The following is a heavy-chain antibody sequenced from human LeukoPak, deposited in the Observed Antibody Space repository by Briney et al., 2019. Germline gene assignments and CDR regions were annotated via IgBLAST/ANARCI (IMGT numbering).Heavy chain of an antibody. J-gene: IGHJ4*02. D-gene: IGHD6-13*01. V-gene: IGHV3-7*01. CDR3: ARDLIAAAGPFDY. CDR1: GFTFSSYW. Sequence: GGSLRLSCAASGFTFSSYWMSWVRQAPGKGLEWVANIKQDGSEKYYVDSVKGQFTISRDNAKNSLYLQMNSLRAEDTAVYYCARDLIAAAGPFDYWGQGTLVTVSS. CDR2: IKQDGSEK.